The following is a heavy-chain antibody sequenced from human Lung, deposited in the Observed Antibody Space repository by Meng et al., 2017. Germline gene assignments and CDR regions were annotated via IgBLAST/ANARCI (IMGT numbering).Heavy chain of an antibody. D-gene: IGHD6-13*01. J-gene: IGHJ4*02. CDR1: GYNFPDYW. V-gene: IGHV1-2*06. Sequence: LVQSGAEVKKPGALVKVSCKPSGYNFPDYWLHWVRRAPGQGLEWMGRIDPKSGDTHYAQRFQGRVTMTGDTSISTAYMELSGLRSDDTAMYYCARDEDISAAGKLFGDYWGQGTLVTVSS. CDR2: IDPKSGDT. CDR3: ARDEDISAAGKLFGDY.